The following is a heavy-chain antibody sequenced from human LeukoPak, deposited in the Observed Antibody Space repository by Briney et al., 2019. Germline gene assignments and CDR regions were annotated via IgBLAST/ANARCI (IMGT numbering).Heavy chain of an antibody. CDR1: GGSISSGDYY. J-gene: IGHJ4*02. D-gene: IGHD3-10*01. Sequence: SQTLSLTCTVSGGSISSGDYYWSWIRQPPGKGLEWIGYIHYGGTTYYNPSLQSRVTIPLNTSKNQFSLKLSSVNAADTAVYYFARRPYYYGSGRYGYFDSWGQGTLVTVSS. CDR3: ARRPYYYGSGRYGYFDS. CDR2: IHYGGTT. V-gene: IGHV4-30-4*01.